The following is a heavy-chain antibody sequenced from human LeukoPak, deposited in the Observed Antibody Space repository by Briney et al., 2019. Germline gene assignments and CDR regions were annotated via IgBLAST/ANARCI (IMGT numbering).Heavy chain of an antibody. J-gene: IGHJ6*02. V-gene: IGHV1-18*01. CDR1: GYTFTSYG. D-gene: IGHD3-10*01. Sequence: ASVKVSYKASGYTFTSYGISWVRQAPGQGLEWMGWISAYNGNTNYAQKLQGRVTMTRDTSTSTVYMELSSLRSEDTAVYYCARDLSGDQGYYYYGMDVWGQGTMVTVSS. CDR2: ISAYNGNT. CDR3: ARDLSGDQGYYYYGMDV.